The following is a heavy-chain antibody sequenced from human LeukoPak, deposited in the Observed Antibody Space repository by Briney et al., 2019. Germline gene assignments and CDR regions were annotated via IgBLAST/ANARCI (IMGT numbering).Heavy chain of an antibody. Sequence: GGSLRLSCAPSGFIFSSYWMSWVRQAPGEGREWLANIKQDGSEKYYVDSVKGRSTISRDNAKNSLYLQMNSLRAEDTAVYYCARIQAVAATSGFDYWGQGTLVTVSS. V-gene: IGHV3-7*01. J-gene: IGHJ4*02. D-gene: IGHD2-15*01. CDR1: GFIFSSYW. CDR3: ARIQAVAATSGFDY. CDR2: IKQDGSEK.